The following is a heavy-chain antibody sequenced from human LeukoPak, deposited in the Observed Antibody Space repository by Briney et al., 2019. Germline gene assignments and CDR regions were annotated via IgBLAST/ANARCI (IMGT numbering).Heavy chain of an antibody. CDR1: GYALTKLS. D-gene: IGHD2-8*02. Sequence: ASVKVSCKVSGYALTKLSMHWVRQAPGKGLEWMGGFDSEDRKTIYAQKFQGRVTMTEDTSTDTAYMELSSLRSEDTAVYYCATVAVLGYCTGGAWFGFDFWGQGTLVTVSS. CDR3: ATVAVLGYCTGGAWFGFDF. V-gene: IGHV1-24*01. CDR2: FDSEDRKT. J-gene: IGHJ4*02.